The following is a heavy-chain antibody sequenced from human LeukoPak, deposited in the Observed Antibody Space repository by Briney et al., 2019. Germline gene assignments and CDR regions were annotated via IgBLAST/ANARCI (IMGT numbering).Heavy chain of an antibody. CDR2: ISWNSGSI. CDR3: AKVKGSNMVRGAHFDY. J-gene: IGHJ4*02. CDR1: GFTFDDYA. Sequence: PGRSLRLSCAASGFTFDDYAMHWVRQAPGKGLEWVSGISWNSGSIGYADSVKGRFTISRDNSKNTLYLQMNSLRAEDTAVYYCAKVKGSNMVRGAHFDYWGQGTLVTVSS. V-gene: IGHV3-9*01. D-gene: IGHD3-10*01.